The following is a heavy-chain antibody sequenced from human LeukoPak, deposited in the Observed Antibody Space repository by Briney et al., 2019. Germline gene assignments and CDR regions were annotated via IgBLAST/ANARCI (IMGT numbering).Heavy chain of an antibody. CDR2: ISSSSYI. D-gene: IGHD5-18*01. V-gene: IGHV3-21*04. J-gene: IGHJ4*02. Sequence: GGSLRLSCAASGFTFSSYSMNWVRQAPGKGLEWVSSISSSSYIYYADSVKGRFTISRDNSKNTLFLQMNSLRAEDTAVYYCARPVGYSYGGGFNSWGQGTLVTVSS. CDR1: GFTFSSYS. CDR3: ARPVGYSYGGGFNS.